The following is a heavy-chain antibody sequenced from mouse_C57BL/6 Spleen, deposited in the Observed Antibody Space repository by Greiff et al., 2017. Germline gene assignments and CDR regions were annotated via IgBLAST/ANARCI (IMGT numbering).Heavy chain of an antibody. D-gene: IGHD2-4*01. CDR2: ISPGNSVT. CDR1: GNTFPSTW. Sequence: EVQLQQFGTVLARPGASVKMSSKTSGNTFPSTWMHGVKKRPGRGLEWLGAISPGNSVTSYNQKFKGKAKLTAATSASTAYMELSSLTNEDSAVYYCTRGDYDYETWFAYWGQGTLVTVSA. CDR3: TRGDYDYETWFAY. J-gene: IGHJ3*01. V-gene: IGHV1-5*01.